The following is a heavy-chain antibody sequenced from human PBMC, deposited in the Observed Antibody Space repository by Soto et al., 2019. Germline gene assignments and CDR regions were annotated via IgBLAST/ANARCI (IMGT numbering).Heavy chain of an antibody. V-gene: IGHV3-23*01. CDR1: GFTFSSYA. D-gene: IGHD5-12*01. CDR3: AKAASRDGYNLYYYYGMDV. Sequence: EVQLLESGGGLVQPGGSLRLSCAASGFTFSSYAMSWVRQAPGKGLEWVSAISGSGGSTYYADSVKGRFTISRDNSKNTLYLQMNSLRAEDTAVYYCAKAASRDGYNLYYYYGMDVWGQGTTVTVSS. J-gene: IGHJ6*02. CDR2: ISGSGGST.